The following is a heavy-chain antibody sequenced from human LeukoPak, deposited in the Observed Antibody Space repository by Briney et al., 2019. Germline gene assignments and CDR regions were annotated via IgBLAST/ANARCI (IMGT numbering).Heavy chain of an antibody. D-gene: IGHD5-18*01. CDR2: INHSGST. CDR1: GGSFSGYY. V-gene: IGHV4-34*01. J-gene: IGHJ4*02. Sequence: PSETLSLTCAVYGGSFSGYYWSWIRQPPGEGLEWIGEINHSGSTNYNPSLKSRVTISVDTSKNQFSLKLSSVTAADTAVYYCARHGYSYGFTTLDYWGQGTLVTVSS. CDR3: ARHGYSYGFTTLDY.